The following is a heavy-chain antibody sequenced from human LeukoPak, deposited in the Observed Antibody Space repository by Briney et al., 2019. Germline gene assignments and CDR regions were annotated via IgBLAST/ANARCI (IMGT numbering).Heavy chain of an antibody. CDR2: ISSSSSYI. CDR1: GFTVSSNY. V-gene: IGHV3-21*01. D-gene: IGHD2-21*01. CDR3: AGIIH. J-gene: IGHJ4*02. Sequence: PGGSLRLSCAASGFTVSSNYMSWVRQAPGKGLEWVSSISSSSSYIYYADSVKGRFTISRDNAKNSLYLQMNSLRAEDTAVYYCAGIIHWGQGTLVTASS.